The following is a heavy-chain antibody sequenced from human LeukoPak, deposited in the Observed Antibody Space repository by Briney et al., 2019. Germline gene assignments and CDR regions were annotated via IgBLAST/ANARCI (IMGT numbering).Heavy chain of an antibody. D-gene: IGHD5-24*01. CDR3: ARGWIEMPTVYFDY. V-gene: IGHV1-18*01. J-gene: IGHJ4*02. CDR1: DYTFTSYG. Sequence: ASVKVSCKASDYTFTSYGISWVRQAPGQGLEWMGWISTYNGDTKYTQKLQGRVTMTADTSTRTAYMELRSLRSDDTAVYYRARGWIEMPTVYFDYWGQGTLVSVFS. CDR2: ISTYNGDT.